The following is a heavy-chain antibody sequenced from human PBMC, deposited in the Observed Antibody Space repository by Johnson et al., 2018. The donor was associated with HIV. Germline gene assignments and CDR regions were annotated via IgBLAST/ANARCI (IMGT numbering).Heavy chain of an antibody. CDR2: MSYDGSNK. Sequence: QVQLVESGGGVVQPGRSLRLSCAASGFTFSSYAMHWVRQAPGKGLEWVAVMSYDGSNKYYADSVKGRFTISRDNAKNSLYLQMNSLRAEDTAVYYCARDDTGYSSSFDAFDVWGQGTMVTVSS. CDR3: ARDDTGYSSSFDAFDV. CDR1: GFTFSSYA. V-gene: IGHV3-30*04. D-gene: IGHD6-13*01. J-gene: IGHJ3*01.